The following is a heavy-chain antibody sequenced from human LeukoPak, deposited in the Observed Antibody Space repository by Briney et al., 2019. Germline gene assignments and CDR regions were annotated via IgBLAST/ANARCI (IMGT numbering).Heavy chain of an antibody. D-gene: IGHD1-26*01. Sequence: PGGSLRLSCAASGFTFDDYAMHWVRQAPGKGLEWVSAISGSGGSTYYADSVKGRFTISRDNSKNTLYLQMNSLRAEDTAVYYCVKARNRKIVGATNVWFDPWGQGTLVTVSS. V-gene: IGHV3-23*01. J-gene: IGHJ5*02. CDR1: GFTFDDYA. CDR3: VKARNRKIVGATNVWFDP. CDR2: ISGSGGST.